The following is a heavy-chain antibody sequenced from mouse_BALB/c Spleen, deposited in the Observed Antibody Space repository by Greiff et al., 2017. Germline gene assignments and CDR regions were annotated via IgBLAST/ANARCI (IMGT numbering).Heavy chain of an antibody. CDR1: GFSLTSYG. J-gene: IGHJ1*01. V-gene: IGHV2-2*02. CDR3: ARGVPYWYFDV. CDR2: IWSGGST. Sequence: QVQLKESGPGLVQPSQSLSITCTVSGFSLTSYGVHWVRQSPGKGLEWLGVIWSGGSTDYNAAFISRLSISKDNSKSQVFFKMNSLQANDTAIYYCARGVPYWYFDVWGAGTTVTVSS.